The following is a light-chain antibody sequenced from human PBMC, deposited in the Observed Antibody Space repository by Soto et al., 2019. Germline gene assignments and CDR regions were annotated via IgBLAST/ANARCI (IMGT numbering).Light chain of an antibody. CDR3: QQYYSTPWT. CDR2: WAS. Sequence: DIVMTQSPDSLAVSLGERATINCKSSQSVLYSSNNKNYLTWYQQKPGQPPKLLIYWASTRESGVPDRFSGSGSGTDFTPTISSLQAEDGAVYYCQQYYSTPWTFGQGTKVEIK. J-gene: IGKJ1*01. V-gene: IGKV4-1*01. CDR1: QSVLYSSNNKNY.